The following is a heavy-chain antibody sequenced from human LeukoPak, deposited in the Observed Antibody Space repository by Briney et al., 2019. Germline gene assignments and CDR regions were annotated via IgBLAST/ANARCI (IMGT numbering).Heavy chain of an antibody. D-gene: IGHD6-19*01. V-gene: IGHV1-2*06. CDR2: INPNSGGT. Sequence: GASVKVSCKASGYTFTSYYMHWVRQAPGQGLEWMGRINPNSGGTNYAQKFQGRVTITRDTSASTAYMELSSLRSEDTAVYYCARDPAVAGTSDYYYYGMDVWGQGTTVTVSS. CDR3: ARDPAVAGTSDYYYYGMDV. CDR1: GYTFTSYY. J-gene: IGHJ6*02.